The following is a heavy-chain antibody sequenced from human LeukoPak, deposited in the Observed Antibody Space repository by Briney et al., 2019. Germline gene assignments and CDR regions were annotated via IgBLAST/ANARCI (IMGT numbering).Heavy chain of an antibody. J-gene: IGHJ4*02. CDR3: AREPVEMATIDY. V-gene: IGHV3-48*03. CDR2: ISSSGSTI. D-gene: IGHD5-24*01. CDR1: GFTFSSYE. Sequence: GGSLRLSCAASGFTFSSYEMNWVRQAPGEGLEWVSYISSSGSTIYYADSVKGRFTISRDNAKNSLYLQMNSLRAEDTAVYYCAREPVEMATIDYWGQGTLVTVSS.